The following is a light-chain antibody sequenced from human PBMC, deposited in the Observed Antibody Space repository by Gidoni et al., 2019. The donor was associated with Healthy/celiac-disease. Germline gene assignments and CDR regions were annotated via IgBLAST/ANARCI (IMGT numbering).Light chain of an antibody. CDR3: QQYDNLPGLT. CDR2: DAS. CDR1: QDISNY. Sequence: IQLTQSPSSLSASVGDRVPITCQASQDISNYLTWYQQKPGKAPKLLIYDASNLETGVPSRFSGSGSGTDFTFTISRLQPEDIATYYCQQYDNLPGLTFGGGTKVEIK. J-gene: IGKJ4*01. V-gene: IGKV1-33*01.